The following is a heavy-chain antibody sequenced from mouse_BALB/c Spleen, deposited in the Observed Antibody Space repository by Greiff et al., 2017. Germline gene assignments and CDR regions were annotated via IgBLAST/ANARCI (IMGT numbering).Heavy chain of an antibody. CDR3: ARYYFDY. CDR2: ISSGSSTI. CDR1: GFTFSSFG. V-gene: IGHV5-17*02. J-gene: IGHJ2*01. Sequence: EVQLVESGGGLVQPGGSRKLSCAASGFTFSSFGMHWVRQAPEKGLEWVAYISSGSSTIYYADTVKGRFTISRDNPKNTLFLQMTSLRSEDTAMYYCARYYFDYWGQGTTLTVSS.